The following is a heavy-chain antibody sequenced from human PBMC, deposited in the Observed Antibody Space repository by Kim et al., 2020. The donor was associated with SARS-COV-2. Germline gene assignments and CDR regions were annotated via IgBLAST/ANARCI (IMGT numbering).Heavy chain of an antibody. V-gene: IGHV3-30*18. CDR1: GFTFSSYG. D-gene: IGHD3-3*01. CDR2: ISYDGSNK. Sequence: GGSLRLSCAASGFTFSSYGMHWVRQAPGKGLEWVAVISYDGSNKYYADSVKGRFTISRDNSKNTLYLQMNSLRAEDTAVYYCAKDMYYDFWCGNRGGDYWGQGTLVTVSS. J-gene: IGHJ4*02. CDR3: AKDMYYDFWCGNRGGDY.